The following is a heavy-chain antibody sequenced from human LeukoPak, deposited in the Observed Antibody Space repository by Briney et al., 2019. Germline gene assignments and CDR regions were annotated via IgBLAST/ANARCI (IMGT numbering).Heavy chain of an antibody. CDR2: IYYSGST. CDR1: GGSISSYY. J-gene: IGHJ4*02. V-gene: IGHV4-59*01. D-gene: IGHD6-13*01. Sequence: PSETLSLTCTVSGGSISSYYWSWIRQPPGKGLEWIGYIYYSGSTNYNPSLKSRVTISVDTSKNQFSLKLSSVTAADTAVYYCARSPSIAAAGTLLDYWGQGTLVTVSS. CDR3: ARSPSIAAAGTLLDY.